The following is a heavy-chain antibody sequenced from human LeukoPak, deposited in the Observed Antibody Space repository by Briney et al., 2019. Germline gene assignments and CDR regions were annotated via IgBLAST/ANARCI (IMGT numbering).Heavy chain of an antibody. Sequence: GGSLRLSCAASGFTFSSYSMNWVCQAPGKGLEWVSYISGSSSTMYYADSVKGRYTISRDNVKNSLYLQMNSLRDEDTAVYYCAREEWYYYDSSGYYYGSLLICGQGTLVTVSS. J-gene: IGHJ4*02. CDR3: AREEWYYYDSSGYYYGSLLI. CDR1: GFTFSSYS. CDR2: ISGSSSTM. D-gene: IGHD3-22*01. V-gene: IGHV3-48*02.